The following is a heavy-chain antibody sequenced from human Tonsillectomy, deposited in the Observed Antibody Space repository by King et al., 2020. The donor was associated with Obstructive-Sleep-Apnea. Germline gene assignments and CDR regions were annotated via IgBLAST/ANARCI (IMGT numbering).Heavy chain of an antibody. Sequence: VQLVESGGGLVKPGGSLRLSCASSGFTFSSYSMNWVRQAPGKGLEWVSSISSSSSYIYYSYSVKGRFTISRDNAKNSLYLQMNSLRAEDTAVYYCARVRGSYYFFDYWGQGTLVTVSS. CDR3: ARVRGSYYFFDY. J-gene: IGHJ4*02. D-gene: IGHD1-26*01. V-gene: IGHV3-21*01. CDR2: ISSSSSYI. CDR1: GFTFSSYS.